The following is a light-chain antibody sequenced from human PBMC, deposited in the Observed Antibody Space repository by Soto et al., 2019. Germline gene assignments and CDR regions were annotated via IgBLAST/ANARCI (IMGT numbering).Light chain of an antibody. Sequence: DIQLTQSPSFLSASVGDRVTITCRASQDTRSHLAWYQQKPGKAPKVLIYGASALQSGVPSRFSGSGSGTEFTLAISSLQPEDFATYYCQQHNSYPLTFGGGTKVEFK. CDR2: GAS. J-gene: IGKJ4*01. CDR1: QDTRSH. V-gene: IGKV1-9*01. CDR3: QQHNSYPLT.